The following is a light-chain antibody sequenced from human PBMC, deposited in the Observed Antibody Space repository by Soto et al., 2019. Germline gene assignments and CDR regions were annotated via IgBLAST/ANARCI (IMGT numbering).Light chain of an antibody. CDR1: NIGSKS. CDR2: RDY. Sequence: SYELTQPLSVSVALGQTARITGGGSNIGSKSVHWYQKRPGQAPVVVMYRDYHRPSEIPERVSGSNSGNTATLTISRAQAGDEADYYCQVWDSTTAVLFGGGTTLT. J-gene: IGLJ2*01. V-gene: IGLV3-9*01. CDR3: QVWDSTTAVL.